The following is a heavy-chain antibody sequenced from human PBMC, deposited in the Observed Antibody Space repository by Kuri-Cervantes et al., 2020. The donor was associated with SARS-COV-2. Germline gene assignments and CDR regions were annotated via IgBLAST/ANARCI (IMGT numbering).Heavy chain of an antibody. D-gene: IGHD2-2*01. J-gene: IGHJ5*02. V-gene: IGHV3-30*03. CDR1: GFTFSSYG. CDR2: ISYDGSNK. Sequence: GGSLRLSCAASGFTFSSYGMHWVRQAPGKGLEWVAVISYDGSNKYYADSVKGRFTISRDNSKNTLYLQMNSLRAEDTAVYYCARHPKSRYQLLFDWFDPWGQGTLVTVSS. CDR3: ARHPKSRYQLLFDWFDP.